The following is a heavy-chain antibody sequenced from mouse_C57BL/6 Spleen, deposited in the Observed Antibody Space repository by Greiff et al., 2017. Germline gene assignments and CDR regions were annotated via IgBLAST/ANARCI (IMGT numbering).Heavy chain of an antibody. Sequence: VQLQQSGAELVKPGASVKLSCTASGFTIKDYYMHWVKQRTEQGLEWIGRIDPEDGATTYAAKFQGKATITADTSSNTAYMQLSSLTSEDSAMKYCARDGNGCGYLDVWGTGTTVTVSS. CDR1: GFTIKDYY. CDR3: ARDGNGCGYLDV. CDR2: IDPEDGAT. V-gene: IGHV14-2*01. J-gene: IGHJ1*03. D-gene: IGHD1-2*01.